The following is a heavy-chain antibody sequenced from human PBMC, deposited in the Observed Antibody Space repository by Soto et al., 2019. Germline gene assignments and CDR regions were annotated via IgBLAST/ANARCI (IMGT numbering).Heavy chain of an antibody. D-gene: IGHD5-12*01. CDR1: GGSISSYY. CDR3: AICSGYEYYFVY. J-gene: IGHJ4*02. Sequence: SETLSLTCTVSGGSISSYYWSWIRQPPGKGLEWIGYIYYSGSTNYNPSFKSRVTISVDTSKNQFSLKLRSLTAADTAVYYCAICSGYEYYFVYWGPETLLTVFS. V-gene: IGHV4-59*01. CDR2: IYYSGST.